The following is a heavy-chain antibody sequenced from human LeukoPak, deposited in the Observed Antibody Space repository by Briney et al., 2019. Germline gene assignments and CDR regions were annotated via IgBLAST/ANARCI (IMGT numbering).Heavy chain of an antibody. D-gene: IGHD3-10*01. J-gene: IGHJ6*03. Sequence: GGSLRLSCAASGFTFSNYGMSWVRQAPGQGLEWVAAISGSGGSTYYADSVKGRFTISRDNSKNTLYLQMNSLRAEDTAVYYCAKAYGSGSYYLLSYYMDVWGKGTTVTISS. CDR3: AKAYGSGSYYLLSYYMDV. CDR2: ISGSGGST. CDR1: GFTFSNYG. V-gene: IGHV3-23*01.